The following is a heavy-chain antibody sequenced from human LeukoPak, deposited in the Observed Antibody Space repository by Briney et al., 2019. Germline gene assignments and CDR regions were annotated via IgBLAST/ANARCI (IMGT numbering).Heavy chain of an antibody. Sequence: SETLSLTCAVYGGSFSGYYWSWIRQPPGKGLEWIGEINHSGSTNYNPSLKSRVTISVDTSKNQFSLKLSSVTAADTAVYYCARFLSDVVVVAATPVDAFDIWSQGTMVTVSS. J-gene: IGHJ3*02. CDR2: INHSGST. CDR1: GGSFSGYY. D-gene: IGHD2-15*01. V-gene: IGHV4-34*01. CDR3: ARFLSDVVVVAATPVDAFDI.